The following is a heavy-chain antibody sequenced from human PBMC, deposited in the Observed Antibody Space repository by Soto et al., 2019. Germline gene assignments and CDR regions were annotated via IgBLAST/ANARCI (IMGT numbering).Heavy chain of an antibody. V-gene: IGHV1-69*12. CDR1: GGTFSSYA. J-gene: IGHJ6*02. Sequence: QVQLVQSGAEVKKPGSSVKVSCKASGGTFSSYAISWVRQAPGQGLEWMGGIIPIFGTANYAQKFQGRVTITADESTSTASMELSSLRSEDTAVYYCASAKRQQLDYYYYGMDVWGQGTTVTVSS. D-gene: IGHD6-13*01. CDR2: IIPIFGTA. CDR3: ASAKRQQLDYYYYGMDV.